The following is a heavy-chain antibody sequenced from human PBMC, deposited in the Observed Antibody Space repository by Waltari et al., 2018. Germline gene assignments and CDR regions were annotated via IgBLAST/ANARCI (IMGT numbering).Heavy chain of an antibody. J-gene: IGHJ4*02. Sequence: QVQLQESGPGLVKPSETLSLTCPVSGASISSYYWRWIRQPPGKGLEWIGFAYYSGSTNYNPSRKSRVTISVDTSKNQCSLKLTSVTAADTAVYFCARGSRVTTNDYWGQGTLVTVSS. CDR1: GASISSYY. D-gene: IGHD4-17*01. CDR3: ARGSRVTTNDY. CDR2: AYYSGST. V-gene: IGHV4-59*01.